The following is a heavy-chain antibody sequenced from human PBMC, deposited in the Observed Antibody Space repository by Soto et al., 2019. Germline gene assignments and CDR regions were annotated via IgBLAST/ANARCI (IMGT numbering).Heavy chain of an antibody. CDR3: ARVYGDYWERLTENWFDP. D-gene: IGHD4-17*01. CDR2: IWYDGSNK. V-gene: IGHV3-33*01. CDR1: GFTFSSYG. Sequence: QVQLVESGGGVVQPGRSLRLSCAASGFTFSSYGMHWVRQAPGKGLEWVAVIWYDGSNKYYADSVKGRFTISRDNSKNTLDLQMNSLRAEDTAVYYCARVYGDYWERLTENWFDPWGQGTLVTVSS. J-gene: IGHJ5*02.